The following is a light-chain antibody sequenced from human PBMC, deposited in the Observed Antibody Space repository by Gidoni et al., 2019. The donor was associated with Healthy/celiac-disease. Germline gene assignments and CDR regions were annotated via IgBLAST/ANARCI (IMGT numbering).Light chain of an antibody. CDR3: QQYYSTPYT. J-gene: IGKJ2*01. V-gene: IGKV4-1*01. CDR2: WAS. CDR1: QSVLYSSNNKNY. Sequence: DIVMTQSTDSLAVSLGERATINCKSSQSVLYSSNNKNYLAWYQQKPGQPPKLLIYWASTRESGVPYRFSCSGSGTDFTLTISSLQAEDVAVYYCQQYYSTPYTFGQGTKLEIK.